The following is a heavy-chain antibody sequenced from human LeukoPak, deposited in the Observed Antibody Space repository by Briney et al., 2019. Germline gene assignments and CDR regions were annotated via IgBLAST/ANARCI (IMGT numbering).Heavy chain of an antibody. CDR2: ISGSGGST. CDR3: ANLAAAGHDY. CDR1: GFTFSSYG. D-gene: IGHD6-13*01. Sequence: PGGSLRLSCAASGFTFSSYGMSWVRQAPGKGLEWVSAISGSGGSTYYADSVKGQFTISRDNSKNTLYLQMNSLRAEDTAVYYCANLAAAGHDYWGQGTLVTVSS. V-gene: IGHV3-23*01. J-gene: IGHJ4*02.